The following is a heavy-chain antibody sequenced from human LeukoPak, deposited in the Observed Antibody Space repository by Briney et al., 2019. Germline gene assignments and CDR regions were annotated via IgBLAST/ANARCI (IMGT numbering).Heavy chain of an antibody. Sequence: GGSLRLSCAASGFTFSSYWMSWVRQAPGKGLEWVANMKQDGSEKYYVDSVKGRFTISRENAKNSLYHQMNSLRAGDTAVYYCARGFRSSGYYMGFDYWGQGTLVTVSS. V-gene: IGHV3-7*01. CDR3: ARGFRSSGYYMGFDY. J-gene: IGHJ4*02. CDR2: MKQDGSEK. D-gene: IGHD3-22*01. CDR1: GFTFSSYW.